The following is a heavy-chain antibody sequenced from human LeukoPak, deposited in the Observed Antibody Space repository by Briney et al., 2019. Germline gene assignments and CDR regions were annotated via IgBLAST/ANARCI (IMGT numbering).Heavy chain of an antibody. CDR1: GFAFSSYN. J-gene: IGHJ4*02. CDR2: ISSSGSTI. Sequence: PGGSLRLSCAGSGFAFSSYNMNWVRQAPGKGLEWVSCISSSGSTIYYADSVKGRFTISRDNAKNSLYLQMNSLRAEDTAVYYCARDSGTCSSTSCYGPAFDYWGQGTLVTVSS. CDR3: ARDSGTCSSTSCYGPAFDY. D-gene: IGHD2-2*01. V-gene: IGHV3-48*04.